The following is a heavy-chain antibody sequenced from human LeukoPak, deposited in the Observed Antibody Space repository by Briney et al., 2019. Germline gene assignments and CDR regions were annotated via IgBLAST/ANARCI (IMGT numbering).Heavy chain of an antibody. Sequence: MSGGSLRLSCAASGFTFSDYYMSWIRQAPGKGLEWVSYISSSGSTIYYADSVKGRFTISRDNAKNSLYPQMNSLRAEDTAVYYCAGEYYYDSSGYYRGSWFDPWGQGTLVTVSS. J-gene: IGHJ5*02. CDR2: ISSSGSTI. V-gene: IGHV3-11*01. CDR3: AGEYYYDSSGYYRGSWFDP. CDR1: GFTFSDYY. D-gene: IGHD3-22*01.